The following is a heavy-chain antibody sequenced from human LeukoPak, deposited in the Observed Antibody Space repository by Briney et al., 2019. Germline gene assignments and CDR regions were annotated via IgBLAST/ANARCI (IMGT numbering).Heavy chain of an antibody. CDR1: GHSVRIYY. J-gene: IGHJ6*02. V-gene: IGHV4-59*02. CDR3: VRDSRYGSGWFEDGVDF. Sequence: PSDILSLPYTVSGHSVRIYYWSWIRQPPGQGLEWLGHLKDRGRTNYNHSLQGRVTISIDSSKNQFSLKVNSVTAADTAVYYWVRDSRYGSGWFEDGVDFWGQGTTVTVSS. CDR2: LKDRGRT. D-gene: IGHD6-13*01.